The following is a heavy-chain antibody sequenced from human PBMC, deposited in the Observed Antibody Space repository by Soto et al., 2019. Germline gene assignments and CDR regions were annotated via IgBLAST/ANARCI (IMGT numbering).Heavy chain of an antibody. J-gene: IGHJ4*02. Sequence: PGGSLRLSCAASGFTFSSYGMHWVRQAPGKGLEWVAVISYDGSNKYYADSVKGRFTISRDNSKNTLYLQMNSLRAEDTAVYYRAKDRERIAAAALDYWGQGTLVTVSS. CDR1: GFTFSSYG. D-gene: IGHD6-13*01. CDR2: ISYDGSNK. V-gene: IGHV3-30*18. CDR3: AKDRERIAAAALDY.